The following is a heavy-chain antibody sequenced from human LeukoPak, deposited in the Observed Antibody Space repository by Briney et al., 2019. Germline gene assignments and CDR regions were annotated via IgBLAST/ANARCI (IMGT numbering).Heavy chain of an antibody. CDR1: GFTFSSYA. D-gene: IGHD2-15*01. CDR2: ISGSGGST. V-gene: IGHV3-23*01. J-gene: IGHJ3*02. Sequence: GGSLRLSCAASGFTFSSYAMSWVRQAPGKGLEWVSAISGSGGSTYYADSVKGRFTISRDNSKNTLYLQMNSLRAEDTAVYYCAKANVKYCNGGSCFDAFDIWGQGTMVTVSS. CDR3: AKANVKYCNGGSCFDAFDI.